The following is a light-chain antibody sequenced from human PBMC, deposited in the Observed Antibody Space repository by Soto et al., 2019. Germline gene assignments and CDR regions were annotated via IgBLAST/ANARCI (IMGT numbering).Light chain of an antibody. J-gene: IGKJ4*01. V-gene: IGKV1-9*01. CDR3: QQLNSYPLT. CDR2: AAS. CDR1: QGITSY. Sequence: DLQLTQSPSFQSASVGDRVTITCRASQGITSYLAWYQEKPGKAPKLLIYAASTLQSGVPSRFSGSGSGTEFTLTISNLQPEDFATYYCQQLNSYPLTFGGGTKVEIK.